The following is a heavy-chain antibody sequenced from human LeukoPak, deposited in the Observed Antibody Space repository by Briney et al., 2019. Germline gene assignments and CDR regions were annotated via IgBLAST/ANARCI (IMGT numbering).Heavy chain of an antibody. Sequence: GGSLRLSCAASGFTFSSYWMSWVRQAPGKGLEWVANIKQGGSEKYYVDSVKGRFTISRDNAKNSLYLQMNSLRAEDTAVYYCARDYHGVENYFDYWGQGTLVTVSS. CDR1: GFTFSSYW. V-gene: IGHV3-7*01. J-gene: IGHJ4*02. D-gene: IGHD2-2*01. CDR2: IKQGGSEK. CDR3: ARDYHGVENYFDY.